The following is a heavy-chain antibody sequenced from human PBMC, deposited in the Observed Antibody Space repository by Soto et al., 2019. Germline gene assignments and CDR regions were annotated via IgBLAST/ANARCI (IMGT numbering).Heavy chain of an antibody. CDR3: ARDRVAGIWGDAFDI. Sequence: ASVKVSCKASGYTSTNHGINWVRQAPGQGLEWMGWINPYNANTNYAQKLQGRVTMTTDTSTSTAYMDLRSLTSDGTAVYYCARDRVAGIWGDAFDIWGQGTMVTVSS. CDR2: INPYNANT. V-gene: IGHV1-18*04. D-gene: IGHD3-16*01. CDR1: GYTSTNHG. J-gene: IGHJ3*02.